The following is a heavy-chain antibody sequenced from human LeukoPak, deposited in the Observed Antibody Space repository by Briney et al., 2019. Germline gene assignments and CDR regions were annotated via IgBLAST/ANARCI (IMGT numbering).Heavy chain of an antibody. J-gene: IGHJ4*02. V-gene: IGHV3-30*18. CDR3: AKDKGHDSGWYMDY. D-gene: IGHD6-19*01. CDR1: GFTFSSYA. CDR2: ISFDASNK. Sequence: PGGSLRLSCAASGFTFSSYAMQWVRQAPGKGLEWVAIISFDASNKYYADSVKGRFTISRDFSKNTLYLQMNSLRADDTAVYFCAKDKGHDSGWYMDYWGKGTLVTVSS.